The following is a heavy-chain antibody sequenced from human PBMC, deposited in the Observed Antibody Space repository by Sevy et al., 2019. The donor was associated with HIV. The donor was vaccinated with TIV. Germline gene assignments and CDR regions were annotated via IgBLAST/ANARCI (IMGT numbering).Heavy chain of an antibody. CDR3: AKDFVRPSGD. V-gene: IGHV3-74*01. CDR1: GFTFSSYW. Sequence: GGSLRLSCEASGFTFSSYWMHWVRQVPGKGLVWVSRIDPAGSRTSYVDSVKGRFTISRDNAKNTLYLQMNSLRGEDTAVYYCAKDFVRPSGDWGQGTLVTVSS. CDR2: IDPAGSRT. D-gene: IGHD3-10*01. J-gene: IGHJ4*02.